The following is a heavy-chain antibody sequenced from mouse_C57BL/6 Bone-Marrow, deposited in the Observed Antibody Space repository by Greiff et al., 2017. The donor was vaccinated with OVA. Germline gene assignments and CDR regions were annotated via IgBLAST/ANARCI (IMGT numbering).Heavy chain of an antibody. Sequence: VQLQQSGTVLARPGASVKMSCKTSGYTFTSYWMHWVKQRPGQGLEWIGDINPGNSDTSYNQKFKGKAKLTAVTSASTAYMELSSLTIEDSAVYYCTRTVHYYDYEREAMDYWGQGTSVTVSS. CDR3: TRTVHYYDYEREAMDY. J-gene: IGHJ4*01. V-gene: IGHV1-5*01. CDR2: INPGNSDT. D-gene: IGHD2-4*01. CDR1: GYTFTSYW.